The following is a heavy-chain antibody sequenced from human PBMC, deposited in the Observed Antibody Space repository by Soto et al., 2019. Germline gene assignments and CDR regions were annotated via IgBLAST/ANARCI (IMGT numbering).Heavy chain of an antibody. CDR3: ARDPNYGGNSDAFDI. J-gene: IGHJ3*02. CDR1: GDSFTSNW. D-gene: IGHD4-17*01. CDR2: IDPSDSYT. Sequence: EVQLVQSGAEVKKPGESLRISCNGSGDSFTSNWISWVRQMPGKGLEWVGRIDPSDSYTNYSPSFQGHVTISADKSVYTAYLQWSSLKASDTAMYYCARDPNYGGNSDAFDIWGQGTMVTVSS. V-gene: IGHV5-10-1*01.